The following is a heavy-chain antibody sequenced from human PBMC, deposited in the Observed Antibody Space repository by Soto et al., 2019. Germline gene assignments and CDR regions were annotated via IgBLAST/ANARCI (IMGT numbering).Heavy chain of an antibody. CDR2: IYYSGST. CDR3: ARQRITMVRGVYYHYYGMDV. Sequence: SETLSLTCTVSGCSISSSSYYWGWIRQPPGKGLEWIGSIYYSGSTYYNPSLKSRVTISVDTSKNQFSLKLSSVTAADTAVYYCARQRITMVRGVYYHYYGMDVWGQGTTVTVSS. J-gene: IGHJ6*02. V-gene: IGHV4-39*01. CDR1: GCSISSSSYY. D-gene: IGHD3-10*01.